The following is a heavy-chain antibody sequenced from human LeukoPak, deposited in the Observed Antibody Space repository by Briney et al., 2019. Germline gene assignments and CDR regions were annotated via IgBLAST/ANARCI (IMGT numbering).Heavy chain of an antibody. Sequence: GGSLRLSCAASGFTFSEYTIHWVRQAPGKGLEWVAVMSNDGSIKKYANSVKGRFTISRDNSKSMLYLQMDSLRAGDTAVYYCAREFTIFGVVIQRYDAFDVWGQGTMVTVSS. CDR2: MSNDGSIK. J-gene: IGHJ3*01. D-gene: IGHD3-3*01. V-gene: IGHV3-30-3*01. CDR1: GFTFSEYT. CDR3: AREFTIFGVVIQRYDAFDV.